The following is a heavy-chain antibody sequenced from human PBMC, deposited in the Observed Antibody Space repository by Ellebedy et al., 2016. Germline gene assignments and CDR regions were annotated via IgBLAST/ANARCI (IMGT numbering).Heavy chain of an antibody. J-gene: IGHJ4*02. D-gene: IGHD3-22*01. Sequence: SETLSLTCTVSGGSISSGDYYWSWIRQPPGTGLEWIGYIYYSGSTYYNPSLKSRVTISVDTSKNQFSLKLSSVTAADTAVYYCARSGHRRNYYYDSSGYYDYWGQGTLVTVSS. V-gene: IGHV4-30-4*01. CDR2: IYYSGST. CDR1: GGSISSGDYY. CDR3: ARSGHRRNYYYDSSGYYDY.